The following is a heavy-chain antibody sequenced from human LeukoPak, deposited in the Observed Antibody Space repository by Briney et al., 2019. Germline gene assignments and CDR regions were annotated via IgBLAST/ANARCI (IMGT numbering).Heavy chain of an antibody. D-gene: IGHD3-10*01. CDR1: GFTFSSYA. J-gene: IGHJ4*02. V-gene: IGHV3-30-3*01. Sequence: GGSLRLSCAASGFTFSSYAMRWVRQAPGKGLEWVAVISYDGSNKYYADSVKGRFTISRDNSKNTLYLQMNSLRAEDTAVYYCARDYDPFNYYGSESSFDYWGQGTLVTVSS. CDR3: ARDYDPFNYYGSESSFDY. CDR2: ISYDGSNK.